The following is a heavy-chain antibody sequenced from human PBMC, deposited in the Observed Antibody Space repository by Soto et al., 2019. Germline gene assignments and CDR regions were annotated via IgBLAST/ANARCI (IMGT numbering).Heavy chain of an antibody. CDR1: GCSISSSSYY. CDR3: AREIEGSSGLDY. V-gene: IGHV4-39*02. CDR2: IYYSGST. Sequence: SETLSLTCTVSGCSISSSSYYWGWIRQPPGKGLEWIGSIYYSGSTYYNPSLKSRVTISRDNAKNSLYLQMNSLRAEDTAVYYCAREIEGSSGLDYWGQGTLVTVSS. D-gene: IGHD6-19*01. J-gene: IGHJ4*02.